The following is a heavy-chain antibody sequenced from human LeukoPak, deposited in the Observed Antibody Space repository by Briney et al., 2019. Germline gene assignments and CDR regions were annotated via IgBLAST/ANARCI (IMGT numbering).Heavy chain of an antibody. D-gene: IGHD3-16*02. Sequence: SETLSLTCAVYGGSFSGYYWSWIRQPPGKGLEWIGEINHSGSTNYNPSLKSRVTISVDTSKNQFSLKLSSVTAADTAVYYCARSPYDYAWGSYRYEGNFDYWGQGTLVTVSS. CDR1: GGSFSGYY. CDR2: INHSGST. V-gene: IGHV4-34*01. J-gene: IGHJ4*02. CDR3: ARSPYDYAWGSYRYEGNFDY.